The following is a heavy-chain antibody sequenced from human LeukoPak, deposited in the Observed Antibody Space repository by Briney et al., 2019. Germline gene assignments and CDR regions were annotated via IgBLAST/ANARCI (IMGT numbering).Heavy chain of an antibody. CDR1: GFTFSSYA. CDR3: AKDSGYSSSWYSYYYYYYGMDV. V-gene: IGHV3-23*01. Sequence: GGSLRLSCAASGFTFSSYAMSWVRQAPGRGLEWVSAISGSGGGTYYADSVKGRFTISRDNSKNTLYLQMNSLRAEDTAVYYCAKDSGYSSSWYSYYYYYYGMDVWGQGTTVTVSS. CDR2: ISGSGGGT. D-gene: IGHD6-13*01. J-gene: IGHJ6*02.